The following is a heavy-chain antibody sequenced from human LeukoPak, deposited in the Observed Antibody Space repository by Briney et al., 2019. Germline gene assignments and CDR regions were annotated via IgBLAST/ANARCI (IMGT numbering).Heavy chain of an antibody. CDR2: LKQDGSQT. J-gene: IGHJ3*02. CDR3: ARGGTYDI. Sequence: GGSLRLPCVASGFTFSMYWMTWFRQAPGKGLEWVANLKQDGSQTNYVDSVKGRFTISRDNAKKSLYLQMNSLRGEDTAVYYCARGGTYDIWGQGTRVTVSS. CDR1: GFTFSMYW. V-gene: IGHV3-7*01.